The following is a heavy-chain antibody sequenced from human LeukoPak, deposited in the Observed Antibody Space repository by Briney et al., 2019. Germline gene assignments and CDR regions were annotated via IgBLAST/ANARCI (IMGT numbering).Heavy chain of an antibody. V-gene: IGHV3-23*01. Sequence: GGSLRLSCTASGFSISRYTMSWVRQAPGKGLEWVSSISGSDGDTFHADSVKGRLTISRDNSKNTVYLQMNSLRAEDTAVYYCAREGPTVVTKSDAFDIWGQGTMVTVSS. CDR3: AREGPTVVTKSDAFDI. CDR1: GFSISRYT. J-gene: IGHJ3*02. D-gene: IGHD4-23*01. CDR2: ISGSDGDT.